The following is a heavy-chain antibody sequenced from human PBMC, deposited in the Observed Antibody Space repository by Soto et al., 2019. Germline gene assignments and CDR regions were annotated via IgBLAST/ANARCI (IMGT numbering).Heavy chain of an antibody. J-gene: IGHJ6*02. CDR1: GFSFSDSW. Sequence: GGSLRLCCAASGFSFSDSWMDWVRQAPGKGPEWVANIKEDGSEKNYVDSVKGRLTISRDNAKNSLYLQMNSLRAEDTAVYYCPTVGRNGWGQATTVTV. CDR2: IKEDGSEK. D-gene: IGHD3-16*01. CDR3: PTVGRNG. V-gene: IGHV3-7*01.